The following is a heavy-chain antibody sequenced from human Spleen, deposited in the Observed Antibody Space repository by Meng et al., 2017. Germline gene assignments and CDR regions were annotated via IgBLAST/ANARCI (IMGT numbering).Heavy chain of an antibody. V-gene: IGHV2-5*01. D-gene: IGHD1-14*01. CDR2: IYWTDDK. J-gene: IGHJ4*02. Sequence: QITLKESGPTLVKPTQTLTLTCTSSGFSLSTSGVGVGWIRQPPGKALEWLALIYWTDDKRYSPSLKSRLTITKDTSKNQVVLTMTNMDPVDTATYYCAHSPTTWHPFDYWGQGTLVTVSS. CDR3: AHSPTTWHPFDY. CDR1: GFSLSTSGVG.